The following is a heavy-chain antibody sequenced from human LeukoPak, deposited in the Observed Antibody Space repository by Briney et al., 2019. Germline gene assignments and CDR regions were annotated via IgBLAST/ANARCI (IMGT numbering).Heavy chain of an antibody. CDR2: ISYDGSNK. CDR1: GFTFSSYG. CDR3: AKGFRPFGYHYDSSGYYYYYYGMDV. J-gene: IGHJ6*02. D-gene: IGHD3-22*01. V-gene: IGHV3-30*18. Sequence: GRSLRLSCAASGFTFSSYGMHWVRQAPGKGLEWVAVISYDGSNKYYADSVKGRFTISRDNSKNTLYLQMNSLRAEDTAVYYCAKGFRPFGYHYDSSGYYYYYYGMDVWGQGTTVTVSS.